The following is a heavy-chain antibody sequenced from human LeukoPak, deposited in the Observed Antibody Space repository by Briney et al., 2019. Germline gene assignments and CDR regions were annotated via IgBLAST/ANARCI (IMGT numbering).Heavy chain of an antibody. Sequence: SVKVSCKASGGTFSSYAISWVRQAPGQGLEWLGGIIPIFGTANYAQKFQGRVTITADESTSTAYMELSSLRSEDTAVYYCAREAQVLYQLQQGFAYWGQGTLVTVSS. CDR1: GGTFSSYA. D-gene: IGHD2-2*01. CDR3: AREAQVLYQLQQGFAY. CDR2: IIPIFGTA. V-gene: IGHV1-69*13. J-gene: IGHJ4*02.